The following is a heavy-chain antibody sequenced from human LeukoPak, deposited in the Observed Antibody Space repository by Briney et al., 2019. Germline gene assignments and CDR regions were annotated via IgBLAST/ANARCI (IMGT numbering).Heavy chain of an antibody. CDR1: GFTFSNYW. J-gene: IGHJ6*03. CDR2: IKQDGSEK. D-gene: IGHD2-15*01. V-gene: IGHV3-7*01. Sequence: PGGSLRLSCAASGFTFSNYWMSWVRQAPGKGLEWVGNIKQDGSEKYYVDSVKGRFTISRDNARNSLYLQMNSLRAEDTAVYYCARERYCSGGSCLHYYYYYYMDVWGKGTTVTISS. CDR3: ARERYCSGGSCLHYYYYYYMDV.